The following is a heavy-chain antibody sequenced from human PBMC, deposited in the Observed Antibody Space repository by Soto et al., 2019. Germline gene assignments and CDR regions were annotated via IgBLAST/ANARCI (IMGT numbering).Heavy chain of an antibody. CDR3: ARKDSGYADYMDV. D-gene: IGHD5-12*01. CDR2: IYYSGGT. J-gene: IGHJ6*03. V-gene: IGHV4-31*03. CDR1: GGSISRGGYY. Sequence: QVQLQESGPGLVKPSQTLSLTCTVSGGSISRGGYYWSWIRQHPGKGLEWSGYIYYSGGTYYNPSRKGRVTISVDTSENQFSLRLSSVTAADTAVYYCARKDSGYADYMDVWGKWTTVTVSS.